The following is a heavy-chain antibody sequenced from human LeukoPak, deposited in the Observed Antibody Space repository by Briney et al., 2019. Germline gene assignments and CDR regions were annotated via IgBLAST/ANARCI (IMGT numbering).Heavy chain of an antibody. D-gene: IGHD3-16*01. V-gene: IGHV3-7*01. CDR1: GFTFSNYW. Sequence: GGSLRLSCAASGFTFSNYWMIWVRQAAGKGLEWVASTNVDGSAKYYVDSVKGRFAISRDNAKRSLYLQMNSLRAEDTALYYCASSRVPGGFDVWGHGTTVTVSS. J-gene: IGHJ6*02. CDR3: ASSRVPGGFDV. CDR2: TNVDGSAK.